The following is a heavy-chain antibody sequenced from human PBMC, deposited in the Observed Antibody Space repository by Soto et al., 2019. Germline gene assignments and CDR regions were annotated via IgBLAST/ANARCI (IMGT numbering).Heavy chain of an antibody. Sequence: PGGSLRLSCAASGFTFSTYAMIWVRQAPGKGLEWVSVITGSGGSTYYADSVKGRFTISRDNSRNTLYLQMNSLRAEDTAVYYCAPTMVRGVDYWGQGTLVTVSS. CDR2: ITGSGGST. CDR3: APTMVRGVDY. CDR1: GFTFSTYA. J-gene: IGHJ4*02. D-gene: IGHD3-10*01. V-gene: IGHV3-23*01.